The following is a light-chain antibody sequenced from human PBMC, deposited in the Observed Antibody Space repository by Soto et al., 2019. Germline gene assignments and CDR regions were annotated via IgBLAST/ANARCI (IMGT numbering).Light chain of an antibody. CDR3: HQYLDSSHT. Sequence: EILLTQSPDTLSLSPGERATFSCRATQSITNKYVAWYQQKAGQAPRLLIYGASTRATGISDRFRGSGSGPQFTRSITRLEPEDFAVYYCHQYLDSSHTFVQGTILEIK. CDR1: QSITNKY. V-gene: IGKV3-20*01. J-gene: IGKJ2*01. CDR2: GAS.